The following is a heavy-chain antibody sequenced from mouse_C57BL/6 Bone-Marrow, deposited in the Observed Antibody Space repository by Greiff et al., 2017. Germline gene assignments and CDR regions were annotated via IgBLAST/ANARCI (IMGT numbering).Heavy chain of an antibody. Sequence: VQVVESGGGLVKPGGSLKLSCAASGFTFSSYAMSWVRQTPEKRLEWVATISDGGSYTYYPDNVKGRFTISRDNAKNNLYLQMSHLKSEDTAMYYCARDRGNYYGSSYYFDYWGQGTTLTVSS. CDR1: GFTFSSYA. V-gene: IGHV5-4*01. CDR3: ARDRGNYYGSSYYFDY. CDR2: ISDGGSYT. D-gene: IGHD1-1*01. J-gene: IGHJ2*01.